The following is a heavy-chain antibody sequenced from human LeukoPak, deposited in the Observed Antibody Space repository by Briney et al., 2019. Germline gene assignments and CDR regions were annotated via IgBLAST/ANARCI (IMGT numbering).Heavy chain of an antibody. CDR3: ARESVAQWELKL. CDR1: GYTFTGYY. Sequence: ASVKVSCKASGYTFTGYYMHWVRQAPGQGLEWMGRINPNCGGTNYAQKFQGRVTMTRDTSISTAYMELSRLRSDDTAVYYCARESVAQWELKLWGQGTLVTVSS. CDR2: INPNCGGT. V-gene: IGHV1-2*06. D-gene: IGHD1-26*01. J-gene: IGHJ4*02.